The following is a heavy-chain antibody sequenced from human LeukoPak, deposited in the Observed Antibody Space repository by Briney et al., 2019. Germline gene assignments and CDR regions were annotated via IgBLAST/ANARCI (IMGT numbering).Heavy chain of an antibody. CDR3: ARGVYINRIWLHFDY. CDR1: GGSLSTYY. CDR2: IYYSGST. J-gene: IGHJ4*02. D-gene: IGHD2-8*01. V-gene: IGHV4-59*08. Sequence: PSETLSLTCTVSGGSLSTYYWSWMRQPPGKGLEWMGHIYYSGSTNYNPSLNIRVTISVDTSKNQFSLKLSSVTAADTAVYYCARGVYINRIWLHFDYWGQGALVTVSS.